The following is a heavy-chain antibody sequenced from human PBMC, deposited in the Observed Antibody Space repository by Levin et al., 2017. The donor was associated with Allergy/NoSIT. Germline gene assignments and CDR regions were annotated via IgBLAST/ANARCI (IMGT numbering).Heavy chain of an antibody. J-gene: IGHJ4*02. V-gene: IGHV3-48*02. D-gene: IGHD3-22*01. Sequence: GESLKISCAASGFTFSAYSMNWVRQAPGKGLEWVSYISSSSSTIYYADSVKGRFTISRDNAKNSLFLRMNSLRDEDTAVYYCARDGGYYDSSATTGIDYWGQGNLVTVSS. CDR1: GFTFSAYS. CDR3: ARDGGYYDSSATTGIDY. CDR2: ISSSSSTI.